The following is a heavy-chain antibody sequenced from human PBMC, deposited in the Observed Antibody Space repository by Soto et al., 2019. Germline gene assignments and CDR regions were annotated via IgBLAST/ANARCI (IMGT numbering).Heavy chain of an antibody. CDR1: GGSLSTYY. J-gene: IGHJ6*02. Sequence: PSETLSLTCTVSGGSLSTYYWTWIRQPPGKGLEWIGCISYSGSTNYNPSLKSRVTISVHTSKNQFSLNLSSVTAADTAVYYCARVVDLKYYYYGMDVWGPGTTVTVSS. CDR2: ISYSGST. CDR3: ARVVDLKYYYYGMDV. V-gene: IGHV4-59*01. D-gene: IGHD5-12*01.